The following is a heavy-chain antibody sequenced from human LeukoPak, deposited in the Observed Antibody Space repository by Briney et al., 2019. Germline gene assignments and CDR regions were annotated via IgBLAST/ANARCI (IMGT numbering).Heavy chain of an antibody. Sequence: ASVKVSCKASGYTFIGYYMHWVRQAHGQGLEWMGWINPNSGVTNYAQKFQGRVTMTRDTSNSTASMELTSLRSDDTAVYYCATTRVTTTRLDYWGQGTLVTVSS. CDR2: INPNSGVT. CDR3: ATTRVTTTRLDY. J-gene: IGHJ4*02. D-gene: IGHD5-12*01. CDR1: GYTFIGYY. V-gene: IGHV1-2*02.